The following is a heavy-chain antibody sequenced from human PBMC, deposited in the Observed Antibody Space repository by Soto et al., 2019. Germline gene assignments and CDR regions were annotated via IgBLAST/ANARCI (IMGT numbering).Heavy chain of an antibody. CDR3: ARDVPLNYYDGAYYYYAMDV. Sequence: QVPLVQSGAEVKKPGSSVKVSCKASGGTFSSHAISWVRQAPGQGLEWMGGIIPFFKATNYAQKFQGRVTITADDSTSTAYMDLSSLRSEDTAVYYCARDVPLNYYDGAYYYYAMDVWGQGTTVTVSS. CDR1: GGTFSSHA. V-gene: IGHV1-69*01. D-gene: IGHD3-16*01. J-gene: IGHJ6*02. CDR2: IIPFFKAT.